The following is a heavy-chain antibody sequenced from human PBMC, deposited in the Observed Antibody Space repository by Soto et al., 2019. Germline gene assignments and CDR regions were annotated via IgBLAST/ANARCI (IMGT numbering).Heavy chain of an antibody. CDR1: GGTFRSYA. CDR2: IVPILGTA. J-gene: IGHJ4*02. V-gene: IGHV1-69*01. CDR3: ARGRSSGWYGGVFDY. D-gene: IGHD6-19*01. Sequence: QVQLVQSGTEVKKPGSSVNVSCKTSGGTFRSYAISWVRQAPGQGLEWMGVIVPILGTANYAQKFQGRVTITADEATSTAYLELSSLRSEDTAVYYCARGRSSGWYGGVFDYWGQGTLVTVSS.